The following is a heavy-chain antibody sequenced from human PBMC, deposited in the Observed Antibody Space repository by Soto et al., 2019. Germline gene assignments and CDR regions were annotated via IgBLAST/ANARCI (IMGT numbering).Heavy chain of an antibody. D-gene: IGHD4-17*01. CDR1: GFTFDDYA. J-gene: IGHJ4*02. CDR2: ISWNSGSI. V-gene: IGHV3-9*01. CDR3: AKDYGDYIGINFDY. Sequence: GGSLRLSCAASGFTFDDYAMHWVRQAPGKGLEWVSGISWNSGSIGYADSAKGRFTISRDNAKNSLYLQMNSLRAEDTALYYCAKDYGDYIGINFDYWGQGTLVTVSS.